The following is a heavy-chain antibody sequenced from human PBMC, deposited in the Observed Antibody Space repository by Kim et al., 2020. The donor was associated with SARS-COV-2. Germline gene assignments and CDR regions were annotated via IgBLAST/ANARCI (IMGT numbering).Heavy chain of an antibody. Sequence: DSSTTTDGNSVKRRFTISRDNAKNTLYLHMNSLRAEDTAVYYCGRGDYYSYGGQGTLVTVSS. J-gene: IGHJ4*02. CDR2: DSSTT. CDR3: GRGDYYSY. D-gene: IGHD3-22*01. V-gene: IGHV3-74*01.